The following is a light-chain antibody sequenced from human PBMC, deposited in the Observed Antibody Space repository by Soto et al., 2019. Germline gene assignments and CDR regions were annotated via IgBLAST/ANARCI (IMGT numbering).Light chain of an antibody. CDR1: RTVDSTY. Sequence: EIVLTQFPGTLSLSPGERATLSFRASRTVDSTYLAWYQQKPGQAPRLLIYAVSTRATGIPDRFSGSGSGTEFTLTISRLEPEDFAVYHCQQYVGSSRTFGQGTKVEIK. CDR2: AVS. CDR3: QQYVGSSRT. J-gene: IGKJ1*01. V-gene: IGKV3-20*01.